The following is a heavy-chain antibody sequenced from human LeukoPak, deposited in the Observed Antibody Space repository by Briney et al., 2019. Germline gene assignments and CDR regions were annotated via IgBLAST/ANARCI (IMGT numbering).Heavy chain of an antibody. V-gene: IGHV3-23*01. CDR2: ITGSGAGT. J-gene: IGHJ4*02. CDR3: RKDRPNYYDSSGHYERRNGDY. CDR1: GFTFSSFA. D-gene: IGHD3-22*01. Sequence: PGGSLRLSRAASGFTFSSFAMSWVRQAPGKGLEWVSSITGSGAGTYYADSVKGRFTISRGNSENTLYLQMNSLRAEDTAVYNCRKDRPNYYDSSGHYERRNGDYWGQGTQVTVSS.